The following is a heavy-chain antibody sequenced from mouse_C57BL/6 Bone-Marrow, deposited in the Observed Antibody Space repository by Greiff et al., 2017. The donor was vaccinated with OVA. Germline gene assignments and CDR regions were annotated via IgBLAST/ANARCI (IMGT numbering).Heavy chain of an antibody. D-gene: IGHD1-1*01. CDR3: ARDRTTVVAYYAMDY. CDR1: GFTFSSYA. CDR2: ISDGGSYT. J-gene: IGHJ4*01. V-gene: IGHV5-4*01. Sequence: EVQVVESGGGLVKPGGSLKLSCAASGFTFSSYAMSWVRQTPEKRLEWVATISDGGSYTYYPDNVKGRFTISRDNAKNNLYLQMSHLKSEDTAMYYCARDRTTVVAYYAMDYWGQGTSVTVSS.